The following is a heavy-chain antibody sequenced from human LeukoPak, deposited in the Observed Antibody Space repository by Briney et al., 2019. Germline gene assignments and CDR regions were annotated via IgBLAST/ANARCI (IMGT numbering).Heavy chain of an antibody. J-gene: IGHJ4*02. V-gene: IGHV1-2*02. CDR1: GYSFTAYY. Sequence: GASVKVSCKASGYSFTAYYIHWVRQAPGKGLEWMWWIHPRSGETNYAYKFRGRVTLTRDTSISKTYIDLGSLASDDTAVYYCARDGDYGTGSYYRGCFDYWGQGTLVTVSS. CDR3: ARDGDYGTGSYYRGCFDY. CDR2: IHPRSGET. D-gene: IGHD3-10*01.